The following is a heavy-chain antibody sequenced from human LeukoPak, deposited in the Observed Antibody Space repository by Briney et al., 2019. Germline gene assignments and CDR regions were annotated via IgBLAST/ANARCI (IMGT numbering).Heavy chain of an antibody. Sequence: GGSLRLSCAASGFTFDDYAMHWVRQAPGKGLEWVSGISWNSGSIGYADSVKGRFTISRDNAKNSLYLQMNSLRAEDTAVYYCARLGSTSCPISFDYWGQGTLVTVSS. CDR1: GFTFDDYA. V-gene: IGHV3-9*01. D-gene: IGHD2-2*01. CDR2: ISWNSGSI. J-gene: IGHJ4*02. CDR3: ARLGSTSCPISFDY.